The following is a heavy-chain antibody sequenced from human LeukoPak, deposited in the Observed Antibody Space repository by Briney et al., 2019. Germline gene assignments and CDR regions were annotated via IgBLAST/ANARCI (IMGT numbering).Heavy chain of an antibody. CDR1: GFTFNRYA. Sequence: GGSRRLSCAASGFTFNRYAMTWVRQAPGKGLEWVSGISASGGITYYADSVKGRFTISRDNSKDTLYLQMSSLRAEDTAVYYCARTFRGRFMEWSVRPHYYYYMDVWGKGTTVTVSS. J-gene: IGHJ6*03. CDR2: ISASGGIT. D-gene: IGHD3-3*01. V-gene: IGHV3-23*01. CDR3: ARTFRGRFMEWSVRPHYYYYMDV.